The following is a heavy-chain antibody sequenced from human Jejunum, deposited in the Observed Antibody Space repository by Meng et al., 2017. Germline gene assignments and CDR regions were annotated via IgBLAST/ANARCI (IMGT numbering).Heavy chain of an antibody. CDR1: GVFSRIYW. J-gene: IGHJ4*02. D-gene: IGHD1-7*01. Sequence: QVQLQESGPGLVRPSGALSLTCAVSGVFSRIYWWSGLRQPPGKGLEWIGEMHQSGSSNYNPSLKSRLTMSVDESKNHFSLKLNSVTAADTAVYYCARGWKYAWFNWGQGTLVTVSS. CDR2: MHQSGSS. V-gene: IGHV4-4*02. CDR3: ARGWKYAWFN.